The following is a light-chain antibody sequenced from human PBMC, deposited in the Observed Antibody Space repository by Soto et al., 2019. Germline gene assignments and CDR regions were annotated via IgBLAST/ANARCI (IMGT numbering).Light chain of an antibody. CDR1: QTVGSD. CDR2: GAS. CDR3: QQYNNWPYG. J-gene: IGKJ2*03. V-gene: IGKV3-15*01. Sequence: EVVMTQSPATLSVSLGGRATLSCTTSQTVGSDLAWYQQKVGQAPRLLIYGASTRAAAIPARFSGSGSGTEFTLIISSLQPEDFAVYYCQQYNNWPYGFGQGTKLEIK.